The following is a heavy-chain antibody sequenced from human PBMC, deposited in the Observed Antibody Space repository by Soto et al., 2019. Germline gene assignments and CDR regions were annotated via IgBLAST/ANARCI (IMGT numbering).Heavy chain of an antibody. D-gene: IGHD1-7*01. CDR3: TRVVRSTVGQNYFDP. Sequence: GGSLRLSCAASGFTFSDHDMDWVRQAPGKGLEWVGRIRNKANSYTTIYAASVKGRFTFSRDDSKNSLYFQMNSLKTEDTAVYYCTRVVRSTVGQNYFDPWGQGTQVTVSS. CDR2: IRNKANSYTT. V-gene: IGHV3-72*01. CDR1: GFTFSDHD. J-gene: IGHJ5*02.